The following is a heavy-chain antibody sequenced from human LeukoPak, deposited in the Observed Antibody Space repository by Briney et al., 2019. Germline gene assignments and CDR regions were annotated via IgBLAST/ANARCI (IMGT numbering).Heavy chain of an antibody. D-gene: IGHD3-22*01. CDR3: ARDLWNYDSSGLFDY. Sequence: GSLRLSCAASGFTFSSYSMNWVRQAPGKGLEWVSSISSSSSYIYYADSVKGRFTISRDNAKNSLYLQMNSLRAEDTAVYYCARDLWNYDSSGLFDYWGQGTLVTVSS. J-gene: IGHJ4*02. CDR1: GFTFSSYS. V-gene: IGHV3-21*01. CDR2: ISSSSSYI.